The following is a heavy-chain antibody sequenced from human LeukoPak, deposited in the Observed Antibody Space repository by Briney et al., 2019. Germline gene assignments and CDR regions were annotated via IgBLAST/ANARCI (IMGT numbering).Heavy chain of an antibody. CDR3: AKKLSVSGWIFHY. Sequence: GGSLRLSCAASGFTFSNYAMTWVRQAPGKGLEWVSTISSSAGSSTYYADSVKGRFTISRDNSKNTLYLQMNSLRAEETALYYCAKKLSVSGWIFHYWGQGTLVTVSS. D-gene: IGHD6-19*01. CDR1: GFTFSNYA. V-gene: IGHV3-23*01. CDR2: ISSSAGSST. J-gene: IGHJ4*02.